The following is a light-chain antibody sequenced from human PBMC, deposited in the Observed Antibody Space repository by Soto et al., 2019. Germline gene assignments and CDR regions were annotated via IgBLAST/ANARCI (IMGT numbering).Light chain of an antibody. CDR2: AAS. J-gene: IGKJ4*01. CDR3: LHHSTYPRLT. CDR1: QGIRSD. Sequence: DIQMTQSPSSLSASVGDRVTITCRASQGIRSDLGWYQQKPGKAPKRLIYAASSLQSGVPSRFSGSGSGTEFTLTISSLQSEDFATYYCLHHSTYPRLTFGGGTKVEIK. V-gene: IGKV1-17*01.